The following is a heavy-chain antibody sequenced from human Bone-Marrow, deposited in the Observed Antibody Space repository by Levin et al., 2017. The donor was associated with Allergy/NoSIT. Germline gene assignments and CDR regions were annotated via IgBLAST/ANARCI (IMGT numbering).Heavy chain of an antibody. CDR2: ISDDGGSQ. CDR1: GFTFTHYA. Sequence: GGSLRLSCAASGFTFTHYAMHWLRQAPGKGLEWVALISDDGGSQYYADSVKGRFTISRDDSQNMVFLQMNSLGHEDTAVYYCARDQYYASGTYYRTFDYWGQGTLVTVSS. J-gene: IGHJ4*02. V-gene: IGHV3-30-3*01. CDR3: ARDQYYASGTYYRTFDY. D-gene: IGHD3-10*01.